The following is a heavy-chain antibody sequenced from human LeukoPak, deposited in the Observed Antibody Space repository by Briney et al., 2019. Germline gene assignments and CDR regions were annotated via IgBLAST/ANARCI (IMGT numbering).Heavy chain of an antibody. V-gene: IGHV4-59*08. CDR2: IFNSGST. Sequence: SETLSLTCTVSGDSISSYDWSWIRQPPGKGLEWIGYIFNSGSTNYKSSLKSRVTISVDTSKNQFSLKLSSVTAADTAVYYCARHQQGSMAYFDYWGQGTLVTVSS. CDR1: GDSISSYD. J-gene: IGHJ4*02. CDR3: ARHQQGSMAYFDY. D-gene: IGHD6-6*01.